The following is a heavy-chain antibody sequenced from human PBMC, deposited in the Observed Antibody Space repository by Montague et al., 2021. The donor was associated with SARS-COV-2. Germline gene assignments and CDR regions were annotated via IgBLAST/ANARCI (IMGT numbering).Heavy chain of an antibody. CDR2: ISSSGSTI. V-gene: IGHV3-48*03. Sequence: SLRLSWPASGFTFSSYEMNWVRQAPGKGLEWVSYISSSGSTIYYADSVKGRFTISRDNAKNSLYLQMNSLRAEDTAVYYCARDRGLVWFGPDDAFDIWGQGTMVTVSS. CDR1: GFTFSSYE. CDR3: ARDRGLVWFGPDDAFDI. D-gene: IGHD3-10*01. J-gene: IGHJ3*02.